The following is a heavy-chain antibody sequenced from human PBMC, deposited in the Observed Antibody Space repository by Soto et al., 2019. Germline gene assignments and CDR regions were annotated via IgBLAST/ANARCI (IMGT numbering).Heavy chain of an antibody. CDR2: TRNKANSYTT. CDR1: GFTFSDHY. Sequence: PGGSLRLSCAASGFTFSDHYMDWVRQAPGKGLEWVGRTRNKANSYTTEYAASVKGRFTISRDDSKNSLYLQMNSLKTEDTAVYYCARVGVVVMPKDSFYICGQGTIVTVSS. D-gene: IGHD3-22*01. CDR3: ARVGVVVMPKDSFYI. V-gene: IGHV3-72*01. J-gene: IGHJ3*02.